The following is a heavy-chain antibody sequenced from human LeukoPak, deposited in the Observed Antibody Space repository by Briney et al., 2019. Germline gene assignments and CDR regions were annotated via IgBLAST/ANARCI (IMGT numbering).Heavy chain of an antibody. CDR3: ARVVTPDCYDSSYFDY. CDR1: GGTFSSYA. J-gene: IGHJ4*02. V-gene: IGHV1-69*05. D-gene: IGHD3-22*01. CDR2: IIPIFGTA. Sequence: SVKVSCKASGGTFSSYAISWVRQAPGQGLEWMGRIIPIFGTANYAQKFQGRVTITTDESTSTAYMELSSLRSEDTAVYYCARVVTPDCYDSSYFDYWGQGTLVTVSS.